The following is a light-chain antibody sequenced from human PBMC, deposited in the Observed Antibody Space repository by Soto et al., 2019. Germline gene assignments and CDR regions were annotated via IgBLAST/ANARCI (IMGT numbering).Light chain of an antibody. Sequence: DIEMTQSPSTLSVSPGEGATLSCRASQSVSSTLAWYQQKPGQAPRLLIYGATIRATGIPARFSGSGSGTEFTLTISSLQSEDFAVYYCQQYNNWPITFGQGTRLEIK. CDR1: QSVSST. CDR2: GAT. V-gene: IGKV3-15*01. CDR3: QQYNNWPIT. J-gene: IGKJ5*01.